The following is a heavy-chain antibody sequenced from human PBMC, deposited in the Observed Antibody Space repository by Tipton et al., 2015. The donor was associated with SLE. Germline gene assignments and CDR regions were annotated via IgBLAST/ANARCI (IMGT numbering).Heavy chain of an antibody. J-gene: IGHJ6*02. D-gene: IGHD2-8*01. CDR2: ISYSGGT. V-gene: IGHV4-59*08. Sequence: TLSLTCPVSGGSISSNYWIWIRQPPGKGLDWIGYISYSGGTNYNPSLKSRVTMSVDTAKNQFSLKLTSVTAADTAVYYCARGMLTWRGAIGGVDVWGQGTTVNVSS. CDR1: GGSISSNY. CDR3: ARGMLTWRGAIGGVDV.